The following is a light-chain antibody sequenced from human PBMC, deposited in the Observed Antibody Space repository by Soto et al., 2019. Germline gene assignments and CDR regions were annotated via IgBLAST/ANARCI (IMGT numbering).Light chain of an antibody. CDR1: SNDVGSYNL. CDR2: EVS. Sequence: QSVLTQPASVSGSPGQSITISCTGTSNDVGSYNLVSWYQQHPGKAPKLMIYEVSKRPSGVSNRFSGSKSGNTASLTISGLQAEDEADYYCCSYGGSTTRVFGGGTKLTVL. V-gene: IGLV2-23*02. J-gene: IGLJ3*02. CDR3: CSYGGSTTRV.